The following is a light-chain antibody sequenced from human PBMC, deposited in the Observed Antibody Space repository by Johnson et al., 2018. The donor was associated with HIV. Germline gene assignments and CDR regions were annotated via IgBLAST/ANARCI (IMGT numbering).Light chain of an antibody. V-gene: IGLV1-51*01. Sequence: QSVLTQPPSMSAAPGQKVTISCSGSSSNIGNNYVSWYQQLTGTAPKLLIYDNDKRPSGIPDRFSASKSDTSATLGITGLQTGDEANYYCGTWDGGLSIYVFGTGTEVTVL. CDR1: SSNIGNNY. CDR3: GTWDGGLSIYV. CDR2: DND. J-gene: IGLJ1*01.